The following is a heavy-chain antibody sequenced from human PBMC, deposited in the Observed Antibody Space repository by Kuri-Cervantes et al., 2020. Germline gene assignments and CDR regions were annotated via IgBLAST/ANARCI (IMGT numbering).Heavy chain of an antibody. Sequence: SVKVSCKASGYTFTSYYMHWVRQAPGQGLEWMGRIIPILGIANYAQKFQGRVTITADKSTSTAYMELSSLRSEDTAVYYCARAESKLRYFDWLENYYGMDVWGQGTTVTVSS. V-gene: IGHV1-69*02. CDR2: IIPILGIA. CDR3: ARAESKLRYFDWLENYYGMDV. J-gene: IGHJ6*02. CDR1: GYTFTSYY. D-gene: IGHD3-9*01.